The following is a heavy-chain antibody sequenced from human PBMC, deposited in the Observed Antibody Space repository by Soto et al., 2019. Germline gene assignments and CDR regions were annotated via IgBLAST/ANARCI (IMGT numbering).Heavy chain of an antibody. J-gene: IGHJ4*02. D-gene: IGHD3-10*01. CDR1: GYSFTIYW. V-gene: IGHV5-51*01. CDR3: AKFRITMVRGVTIDS. CDR2: IYPHDSDT. Sequence: GESLKISCKGSGYSFTIYWIGWVRQMPGKGLECMGIIYPHDSDTRYSPSFKGQVTISADRSINTAYLQWDSLKASDTAMYYCAKFRITMVRGVTIDSWGQGTLVTVSS.